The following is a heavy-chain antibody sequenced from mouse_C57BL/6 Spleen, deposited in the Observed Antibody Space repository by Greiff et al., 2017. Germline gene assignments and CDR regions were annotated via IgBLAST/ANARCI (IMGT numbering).Heavy chain of an antibody. J-gene: IGHJ1*03. Sequence: QVQLQQSGPELVKPGASVKISCKASGYAFSSSWMNWVKQRPGKGLEWIGRIYPGNGDTNYNGKFKGKATLTADKSSSTAYMQLSSLTSEDSAVYCCERQDGYFDVWGTGTTVTVSS. CDR1: GYAFSSSW. V-gene: IGHV1-82*01. CDR2: IYPGNGDT. CDR3: ERQDGYFDV.